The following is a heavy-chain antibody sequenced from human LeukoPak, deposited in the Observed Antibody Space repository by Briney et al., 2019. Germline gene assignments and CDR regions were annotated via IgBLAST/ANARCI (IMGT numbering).Heavy chain of an antibody. V-gene: IGHV3-23*01. CDR2: ISGSGGST. CDR1: GFSVTTNY. D-gene: IGHD4-17*01. CDR3: AKGGYGDYVDGWFDP. Sequence: GGSLRLSCAASGFSVTTNYMSWVRQAPGKGLEWVSAISGSGGSTYYADSVKGRFTISRDNSKNTLYLQMNSLRAEDTAVYYCAKGGYGDYVDGWFDPWGQGTLVTVSS. J-gene: IGHJ5*02.